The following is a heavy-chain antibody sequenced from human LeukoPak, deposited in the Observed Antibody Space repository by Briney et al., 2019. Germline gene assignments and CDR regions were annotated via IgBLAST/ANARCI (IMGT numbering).Heavy chain of an antibody. D-gene: IGHD3-9*01. CDR3: ARDQGYDILTGSNWFDP. CDR1: GGTFSSYA. Sequence: GASVKVSCKASGGTFSSYAMNWVRQAPGQGLEWMGWINTNTGNPTYAQGFTGRFVFSLDTSVSTAYLQICSLKAEDTAVYYCARDQGYDILTGSNWFDPWGQGTLVTVSS. J-gene: IGHJ5*02. V-gene: IGHV7-4-1*01. CDR2: INTNTGNP.